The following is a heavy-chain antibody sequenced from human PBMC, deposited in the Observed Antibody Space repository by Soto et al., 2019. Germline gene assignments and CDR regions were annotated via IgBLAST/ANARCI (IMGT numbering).Heavy chain of an antibody. CDR3: VYRTTVTSDDY. J-gene: IGHJ4*02. CDR1: GFSLTTNRVV. CDR2: IYGDDDK. V-gene: IGHV2-5*02. D-gene: IGHD4-17*01. Sequence: QVTLKESGPTLVKPTQTLTLTCTFSGFSLTTNRVVVGWVRQPPGKAPSWLAFIYGDDDKRYSPSLWSRLTITKDTSKNQVVLTMTNLDPVDTATYYCVYRTTVTSDDYWGRGTLVTVSS.